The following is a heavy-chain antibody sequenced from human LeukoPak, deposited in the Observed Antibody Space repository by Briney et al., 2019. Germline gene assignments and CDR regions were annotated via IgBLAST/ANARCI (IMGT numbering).Heavy chain of an antibody. J-gene: IGHJ4*02. CDR3: ARLYTTVIVRTNDY. V-gene: IGHV3-7*01. CDR2: IKQDGSEK. D-gene: IGHD2-21*01. Sequence: GGSLRLSCAASGFTFSSYWMSWVRQAPGKGLEWVANIKQDGSEKYYVDSVKGRFTISRDNAKNSLYLQINSLRAEDTAVYYCARLYTTVIVRTNDYWGQGTLVTVSS. CDR1: GFTFSSYW.